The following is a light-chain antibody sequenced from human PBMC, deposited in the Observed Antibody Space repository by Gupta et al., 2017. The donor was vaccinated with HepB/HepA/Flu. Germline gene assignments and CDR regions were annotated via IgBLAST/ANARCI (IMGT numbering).Light chain of an antibody. CDR2: GRN. CDR1: SLRSYY. Sequence: GDSLRSYYATWYQQKPGQAPVLVISGRNNRPSGIPDRFSGSRSGDTASLTITGAQAEDEADYYCNSRDISGNHLVFGTGTQVTVL. J-gene: IGLJ1*01. V-gene: IGLV3-19*01. CDR3: NSRDISGNHLV.